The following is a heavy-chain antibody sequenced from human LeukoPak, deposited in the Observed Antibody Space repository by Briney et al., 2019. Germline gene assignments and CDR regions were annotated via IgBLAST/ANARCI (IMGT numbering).Heavy chain of an antibody. CDR2: ISSSSSYI. V-gene: IGHV3-21*01. CDR1: GFTFSSYS. J-gene: IGHJ1*01. CDR3: ARDLYPNCSSTSCYSYFQH. D-gene: IGHD2-2*02. Sequence: GGSLRLFCAASGFTFSSYSMNWVRQAPGKGLEWVSSISSSSSYIYYADSVKGRFTISRDNAKNSLYLQMNSLRAEDTAVYYCARDLYPNCSSTSCYSYFQHWGQGTLVTVSS.